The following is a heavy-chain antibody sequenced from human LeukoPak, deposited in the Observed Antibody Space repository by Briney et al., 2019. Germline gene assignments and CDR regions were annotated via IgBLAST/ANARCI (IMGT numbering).Heavy chain of an antibody. D-gene: IGHD4-17*01. CDR1: GVSISHYF. Sequence: SETLSLTCTVSGVSISHYFCSWVRQPPGKGLELIGYIYYSGITNYNPSLTSQVTISVDTSKNQFSLKLSSVTAADTAVYYCAGDRRSTVTAFDIWGEGTMVTVSS. J-gene: IGHJ3*02. CDR3: AGDRRSTVTAFDI. CDR2: IYYSGIT. V-gene: IGHV4-59*01.